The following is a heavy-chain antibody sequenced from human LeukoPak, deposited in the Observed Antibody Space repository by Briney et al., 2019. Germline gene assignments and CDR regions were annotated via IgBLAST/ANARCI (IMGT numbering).Heavy chain of an antibody. CDR2: IIPILGIA. CDR1: GGTFSSYA. CDR3: ARDGGIAVAGDLYYYYGMDV. V-gene: IGHV1-69*04. D-gene: IGHD6-19*01. J-gene: IGHJ6*02. Sequence: SVKVSCKASGGTFSSYAISWVRQAPGQGLEWMGRIIPILGIANYAQKFQGRVTITADKSTSTAYMELSSLRSEDTAVYYCARDGGIAVAGDLYYYYGMDVWGQRTTVTVSS.